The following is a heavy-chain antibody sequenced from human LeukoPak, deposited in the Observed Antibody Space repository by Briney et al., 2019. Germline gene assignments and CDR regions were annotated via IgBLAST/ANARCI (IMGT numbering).Heavy chain of an antibody. CDR2: ISTGSTHI. CDR1: GFIFSSYT. J-gene: IGHJ4*02. V-gene: IGHV3-21*04. D-gene: IGHD6-13*01. CDR3: ARDARQQLVERFDY. Sequence: PGGSLRLSCAASGFIFSSYTMNWVRQAPGKGLEWVSSISTGSTHIYYADSVKGRFTISRDNAKNSLYLQMNSLRAEDTAVYYCARDARQQLVERFDYWGQGTLVTVSS.